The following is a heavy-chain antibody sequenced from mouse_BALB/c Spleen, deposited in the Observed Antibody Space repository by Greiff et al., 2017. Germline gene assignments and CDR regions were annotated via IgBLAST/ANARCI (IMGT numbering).Heavy chain of an antibody. CDR2: ILPGSGST. J-gene: IGHJ4*01. Sequence: VQLQESGAELLKPGASVKISFKATGYTFSSYWIEWVKQRPGHGLEWIGEILPGSGSTNYNEKFKGKATFTADTSSNTAYMQLSSLTSEDSAVYYCARLGYDGYYAMDYGGQGTSVTVSS. D-gene: IGHD2-2*01. CDR1: GYTFSSYW. V-gene: IGHV1-9*01. CDR3: ARLGYDGYYAMDY.